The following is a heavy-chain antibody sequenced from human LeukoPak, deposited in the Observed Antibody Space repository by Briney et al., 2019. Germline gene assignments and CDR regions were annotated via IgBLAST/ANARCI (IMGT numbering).Heavy chain of an antibody. V-gene: IGHV1-18*01. Sequence: ASVKVSCKASGYTFTSYGISWVRQAPGQGLEWMGWISAYNGNTNYAQKLQGRVTMTTDTSTSTAYMELRSLRSDDTAVYYCARDRLTVTTRYYYYMDVWGKGTTVTISS. J-gene: IGHJ6*03. CDR2: ISAYNGNT. CDR3: ARDRLTVTTRYYYYMDV. D-gene: IGHD4-17*01. CDR1: GYTFTSYG.